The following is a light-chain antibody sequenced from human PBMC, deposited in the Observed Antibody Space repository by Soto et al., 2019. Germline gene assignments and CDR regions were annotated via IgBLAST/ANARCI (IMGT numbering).Light chain of an antibody. CDR3: QKSNSAPWT. CDR1: QDISNY. CDR2: AAS. V-gene: IGKV1-27*01. Sequence: DIQMTQSPSSLSASVGDRVSITCRAGQDISNYLAWYQQKPGKLPKLLIYAASTLQSGVPSRFSGSGSGTDFTLTISSLQPEDVATYYCQKSNSAPWTFGQGTRVDIK. J-gene: IGKJ1*01.